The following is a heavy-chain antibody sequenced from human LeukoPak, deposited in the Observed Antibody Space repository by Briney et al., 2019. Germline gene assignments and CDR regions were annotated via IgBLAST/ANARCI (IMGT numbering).Heavy chain of an antibody. CDR2: INHSGST. CDR1: GGSFSGYY. CDR3: ARGKGYCSSTSCYMVDWFDP. D-gene: IGHD2-2*02. Sequence: SETLSLTCAVYGGSFSGYYWSWIRQPPGKGLEWIGEINHSGSTNYNPSLKSRVTISVDRSKNQFSLKLSSVTAADTAVYYCARGKGYCSSTSCYMVDWFDPWGQGTLVTVSS. J-gene: IGHJ5*02. V-gene: IGHV4-34*01.